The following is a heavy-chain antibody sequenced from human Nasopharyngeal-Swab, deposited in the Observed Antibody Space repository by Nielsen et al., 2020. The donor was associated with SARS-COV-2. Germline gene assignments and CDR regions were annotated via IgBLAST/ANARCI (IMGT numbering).Heavy chain of an antibody. J-gene: IGHJ4*02. D-gene: IGHD3-10*01. CDR1: GFTFSSYG. CDR3: ANYGSGSYASSDY. Sequence: GESLKISCAASGFTFSSYGMHWVRQAPGKGLEWVAVISYDGSNKYYADSVKGRFTISRDNSKNTLYLQMNSLRAEDTAVYYCANYGSGSYASSDYWGQGTLVAVSS. CDR2: ISYDGSNK. V-gene: IGHV3-30*18.